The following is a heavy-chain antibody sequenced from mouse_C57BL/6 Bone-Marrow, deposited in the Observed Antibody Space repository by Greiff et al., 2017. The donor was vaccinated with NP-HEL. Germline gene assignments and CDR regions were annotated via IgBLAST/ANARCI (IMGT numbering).Heavy chain of an antibody. CDR2: IDPENGDT. Sequence: EVMLVESGAELVRPGASVKLSCTASGFNIKDDYMHWVKQRPEQGLEWIGWIDPENGDTEYASKFQGKATITADPSSNTAYLQLSSLTSEDTAVYYCTTWGDYRYWYFEVWGTGTTVTVAS. CDR3: TTWGDYRYWYFEV. D-gene: IGHD2-13*01. CDR1: GFNIKDDY. V-gene: IGHV14-4*01. J-gene: IGHJ1*03.